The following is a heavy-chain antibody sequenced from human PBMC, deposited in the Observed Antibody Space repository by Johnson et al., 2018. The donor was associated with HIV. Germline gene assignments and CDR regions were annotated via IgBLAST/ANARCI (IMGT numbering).Heavy chain of an antibody. J-gene: IGHJ3*02. D-gene: IGHD3-3*01. CDR2: LYSGGST. CDR3: TTRVTVVIISSDAFDI. CDR1: GFTVSSNY. V-gene: IGHV3-66*04. Sequence: VQLVESGGGLVQPGGSLRLSCAASGFTVSSNYMSWVRQAPGTGLEWVSVLYSGGSTYYADSVKGRFTISRDNSKNTLYLQMNSLKTEDTAVYYCTTRVTVVIISSDAFDIWGQGTMVTVSS.